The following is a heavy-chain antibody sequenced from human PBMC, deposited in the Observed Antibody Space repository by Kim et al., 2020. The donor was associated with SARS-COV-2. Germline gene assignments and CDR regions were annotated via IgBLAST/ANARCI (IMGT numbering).Heavy chain of an antibody. D-gene: IGHD3-22*01. Sequence: NPSLKSRVTISVDTSKNQFSLKLSSVTAADTAVYYCAVYYYDSSGEVFDYWGQGTLVTVSS. J-gene: IGHJ4*02. V-gene: IGHV4-34*01. CDR3: AVYYYDSSGEVFDY.